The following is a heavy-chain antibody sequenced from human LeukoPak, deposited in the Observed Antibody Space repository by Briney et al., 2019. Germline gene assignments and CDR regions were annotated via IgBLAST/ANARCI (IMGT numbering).Heavy chain of an antibody. CDR2: ISSSSSTI. D-gene: IGHD3-10*01. CDR1: GFTFSTYC. V-gene: IGHV3-48*02. Sequence: GGSLRLSCAASGFTFSTYCMNWVRQAPGQGLEWFSYISSSSSTIYYADSVKGRFTISRDNAKNSLYLQMNSLRDEDTAVYYCARDRGELQSLQVPYWGQGTLVTVSS. CDR3: ARDRGELQSLQVPY. J-gene: IGHJ4*02.